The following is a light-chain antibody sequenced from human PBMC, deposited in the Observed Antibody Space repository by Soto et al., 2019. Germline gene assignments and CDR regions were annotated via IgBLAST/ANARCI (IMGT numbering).Light chain of an antibody. CDR1: SSNIGTNF. CDR3: AAWDDSLIAYV. Sequence: QSVLTQPPSASGTPGQRVSISCSGSSSNIGTNFVDWYQQLPGTAPKLLIYSNNQRPSGVPARFSGSKSGTSAYLAISGLQSEDEADYYCAAWDDSLIAYVFGSGTKVTVL. J-gene: IGLJ1*01. CDR2: SNN. V-gene: IGLV1-44*01.